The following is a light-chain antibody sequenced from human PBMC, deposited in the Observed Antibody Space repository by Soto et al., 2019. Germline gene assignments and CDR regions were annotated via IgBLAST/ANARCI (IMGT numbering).Light chain of an antibody. CDR3: YTPTWV. CDR1: TNDVGAYNY. V-gene: IGLV2-11*01. CDR2: DVN. J-gene: IGLJ3*02. Sequence: QSALTQPHSVSGSPGQSVTIFCTGTTNDVGAYNYVSWYQQHPVKAPKLIIFDVNKRPSGVPDRFSGSKSGNTASLTISGLQAVDEGDLGTYTPTWVFGGGTKLTVL.